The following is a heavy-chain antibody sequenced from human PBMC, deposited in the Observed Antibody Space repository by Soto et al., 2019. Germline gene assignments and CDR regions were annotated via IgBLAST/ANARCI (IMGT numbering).Heavy chain of an antibody. CDR2: IYYSGST. J-gene: IGHJ5*02. V-gene: IGHV4-30-4*01. D-gene: IGHD5-12*01. CDR1: GGSISSGDYY. Sequence: SETLSLTCTVSGGSISSGDYYWSWIRQPPGKGLEWIGYIYYSGSTYYNPSLKSRVTISVDTSKNQFSLKLSSVTAADTAVYYCARYSGYDYNWFDPWGQGTLVTVSS. CDR3: ARYSGYDYNWFDP.